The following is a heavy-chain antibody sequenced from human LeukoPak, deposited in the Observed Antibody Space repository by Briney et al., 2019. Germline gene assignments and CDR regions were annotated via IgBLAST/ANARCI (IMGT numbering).Heavy chain of an antibody. CDR2: ISGSGGST. CDR3: AKKGIRIVSNFDY. Sequence: GGSLRLSCAASGFTFSSYVMSWVRQAPGKGLEWVSAISGSGGSTYYADSVKGRFTISRDNSKNTLYLQMNSLRAEDTAVYYCAKKGIRIVSNFDYWGQGTLVTVSS. V-gene: IGHV3-23*01. J-gene: IGHJ4*02. D-gene: IGHD3-3*02. CDR1: GFTFSSYV.